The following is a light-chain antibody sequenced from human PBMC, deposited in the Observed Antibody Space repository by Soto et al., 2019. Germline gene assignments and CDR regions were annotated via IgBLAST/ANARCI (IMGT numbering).Light chain of an antibody. J-gene: IGKJ1*01. V-gene: IGKV1-27*01. CDR2: AAS. CDR3: QKYNSAPWT. CDR1: QGISNY. Sequence: DIQMTQSPSSLSASVGDRVTITCRASQGISNYLAWYQQKPGKVPKLLIYAASTLQSGVPSRFSGSGSGTXXXXXISSLQPEDVATYYCQKYNSAPWTFGQGTKVEIK.